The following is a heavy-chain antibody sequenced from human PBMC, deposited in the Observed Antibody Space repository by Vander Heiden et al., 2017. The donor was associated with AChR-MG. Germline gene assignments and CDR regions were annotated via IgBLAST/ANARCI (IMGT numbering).Heavy chain of an antibody. CDR1: GFTFSSYA. CDR2: ISGSGGST. CDR3: AKDKGIVGATRYYYYYGMDV. Sequence: GGSLRISCAASGFTFSSYAMSWVRQAPGKGLEWVSAISGSGGSTYYADSVKGRFTISRDNSKNTLYLQMNSLRAEDTAVYYCAKDKGIVGATRYYYYYGMDVWGQGTTVTVSS. J-gene: IGHJ6*02. V-gene: IGHV3-23*01. D-gene: IGHD1-26*01.